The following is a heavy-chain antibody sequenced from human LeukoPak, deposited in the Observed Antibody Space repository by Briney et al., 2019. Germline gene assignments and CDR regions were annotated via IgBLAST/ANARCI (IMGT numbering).Heavy chain of an antibody. CDR1: GGSISSYY. CDR3: ARDGSGSYRNWFDP. V-gene: IGHV4-59*01. J-gene: IGHJ5*02. Sequence: SETLSLTCTVSGGSISSYYWSWIRQPPGKGREWIGYIYYSGSTNYNPSLKSRVTISVDTSKNQFSLKLSSVTAADTAVYYCARDGSGSYRNWFDPWGQGTLVTVSS. D-gene: IGHD3-10*01. CDR2: IYYSGST.